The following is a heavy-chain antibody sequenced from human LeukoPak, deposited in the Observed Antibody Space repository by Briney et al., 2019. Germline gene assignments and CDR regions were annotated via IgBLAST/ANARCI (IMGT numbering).Heavy chain of an antibody. D-gene: IGHD3-3*01. Sequence: SETLSLTCTVSGGSINSYYWSWIRQPPGKGLEWIGCIYYPGRTNYNPSLKSRLTISVDTSKNQFSLKLTSVTAADTAVYYCARDRGDYYFDYWGQGTLVTVSS. V-gene: IGHV4-59*01. CDR1: GGSINSYY. J-gene: IGHJ4*02. CDR2: IYYPGRT. CDR3: ARDRGDYYFDY.